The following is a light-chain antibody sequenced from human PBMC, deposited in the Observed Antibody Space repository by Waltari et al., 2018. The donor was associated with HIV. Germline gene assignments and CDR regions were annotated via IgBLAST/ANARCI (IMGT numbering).Light chain of an antibody. CDR3: CSYAGDSVV. Sequence: QSALTQPRSVSGSPGQSVAISCTGTSSDVGGYTYFSWYQQHPGKAPKLMLSDVNKRPSGVPDRFSGSKSGNTASLTISGLQAEDEADYYCCSYAGDSVVFGGGTKLTVL. CDR1: SSDVGGYTY. V-gene: IGLV2-11*01. CDR2: DVN. J-gene: IGLJ2*01.